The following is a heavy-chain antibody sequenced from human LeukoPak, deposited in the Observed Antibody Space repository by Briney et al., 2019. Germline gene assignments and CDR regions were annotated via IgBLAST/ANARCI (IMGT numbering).Heavy chain of an antibody. D-gene: IGHD4-17*01. CDR1: GGTFSSYA. CDR2: IIPILGIA. J-gene: IGHJ4*02. CDR3: ASLGVVTTPDY. V-gene: IGHV1-69*04. Sequence: ASVKVSCKASGGTFSSYAISWVRQAPGQGLEWMGRIIPILGIANYAQKFQGRVTITADKSTSTAYMELSSLRSEDTAVYYCASLGVVTTPDYWGQGTLVTVSS.